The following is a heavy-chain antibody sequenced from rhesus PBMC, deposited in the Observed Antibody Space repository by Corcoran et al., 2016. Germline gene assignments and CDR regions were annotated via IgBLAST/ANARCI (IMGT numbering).Heavy chain of an antibody. CDR3: ASGRIVAGPFSAV. Sequence: QLQLQESGPGLVKPSETLSVTCAVSGGSISSFYWSWIRQAPGKGLDWIGYIYGSGSSNNSNPSLKSRVTLSVDTSKNQLSLKLISVTAADTAVYYCASGRIVAGPFSAVWGPGVLVTVSS. CDR2: IYGSGSSN. J-gene: IGHJ5-1*01. D-gene: IGHD6-13*01. CDR1: GGSISSFY. V-gene: IGHV4-169*02.